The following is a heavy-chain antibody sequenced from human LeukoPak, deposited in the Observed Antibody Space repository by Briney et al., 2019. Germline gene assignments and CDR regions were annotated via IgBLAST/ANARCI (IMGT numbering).Heavy chain of an antibody. CDR3: VREGVHSGYDASLD. J-gene: IGHJ4*02. D-gene: IGHD5-12*01. Sequence: SVKVSCKASGGTFSSSAISWVRQAPGQGLEWMGGIIPIFGTGNSAQKFQGRVTITADESTSTAYMELSGLRSEDTAIYYCVREGVHSGYDASLDWGQGTLVTVSS. CDR2: IIPIFGTG. V-gene: IGHV1-69*13. CDR1: GGTFSSSA.